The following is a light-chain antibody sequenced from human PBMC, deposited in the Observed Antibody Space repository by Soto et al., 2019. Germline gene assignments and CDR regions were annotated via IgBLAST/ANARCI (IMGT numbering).Light chain of an antibody. V-gene: IGLV2-23*01. Sequence: QSVLAQPASVSGSPGQSITISCTGASGYVGTYSLVSWYQQHPGKAPKVVIYEGHKRPSGVPDRFSGSTSVNTASLTISGLQTDDEADYYCCLYVGATTHVFGTGTKVTVL. CDR1: SGYVGTYSL. CDR2: EGH. CDR3: CLYVGATTHV. J-gene: IGLJ1*01.